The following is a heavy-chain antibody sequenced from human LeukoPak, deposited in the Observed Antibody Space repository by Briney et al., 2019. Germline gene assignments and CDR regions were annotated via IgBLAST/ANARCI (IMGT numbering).Heavy chain of an antibody. Sequence: GRSLRLSCAGSGFIFNNYAMHWVRQPPGKGLEWVSGISWNSGSIDYADSVKGRFTISRDNAKNSLYLQMNSLRVEDTAFYYCAKDNRRHYTSGPNPDSLHWGQGTLVTVSS. CDR1: GFIFNNYA. CDR2: ISWNSGSI. V-gene: IGHV3-9*01. J-gene: IGHJ4*02. CDR3: AKDNRRHYTSGPNPDSLH. D-gene: IGHD6-19*01.